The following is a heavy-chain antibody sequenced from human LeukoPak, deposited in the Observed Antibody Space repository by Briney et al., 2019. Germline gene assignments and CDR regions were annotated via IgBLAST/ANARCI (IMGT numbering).Heavy chain of an antibody. V-gene: IGHV4-39*01. CDR1: GGSITSGSYY. CDR2: IYYSGST. Sequence: SETLYLTCTVPGGSITSGSYYWGWIRQPPGKGLEWIGSIYYSGSTYYNPSLKSRVTISVDTSKNQFSLKLSSVTAADTAVYYCARIAVGYYFDYWGQGTLVTVSS. CDR3: ARIAVGYYFDY. J-gene: IGHJ4*02. D-gene: IGHD6-19*01.